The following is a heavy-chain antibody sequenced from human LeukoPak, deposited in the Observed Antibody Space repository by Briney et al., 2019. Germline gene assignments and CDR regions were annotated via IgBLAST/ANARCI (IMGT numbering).Heavy chain of an antibody. D-gene: IGHD6-19*01. CDR2: ISGSGNTT. V-gene: IGHV3-23*01. Sequence: GGSLRLSCAAYGFTFSSYAINWVRQAPGKGLEWVSGISGSGNTTYYADSVKGRFTIFRDNSKNTLYLQMNSLRAEDTAVYYCAKGGLAVAGPPGSYVDYWGQGTLVTVSS. CDR3: AKGGLAVAGPPGSYVDY. J-gene: IGHJ4*02. CDR1: GFTFSSYA.